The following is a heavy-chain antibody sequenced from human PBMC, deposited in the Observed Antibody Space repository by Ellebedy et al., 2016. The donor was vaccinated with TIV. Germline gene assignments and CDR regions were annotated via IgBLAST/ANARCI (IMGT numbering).Heavy chain of an antibody. D-gene: IGHD5-12*01. J-gene: IGHJ3*02. CDR3: ARDRRYSGYDYLDAFDI. CDR2: INPSGGST. CDR1: GYTFTSYD. Sequence: ASVKVSCXASGYTFTSYDINWVRQAPGQGLEWMGLINPSGGSTSYAQKFQGRVTMTRDTSTSTVYMELSSLRSEDTAVYYCARDRRYSGYDYLDAFDIWGQGTMVTGSS. V-gene: IGHV1-46*01.